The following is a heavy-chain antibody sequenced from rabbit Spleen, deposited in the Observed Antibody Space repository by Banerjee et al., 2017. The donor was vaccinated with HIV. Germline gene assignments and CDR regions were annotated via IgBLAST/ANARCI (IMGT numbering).Heavy chain of an antibody. D-gene: IGHD2-1*01. CDR2: INTYTAKG. CDR1: GFSFSDRDV. V-gene: IGHV1S45*01. CDR3: ARDLTIVIGWNFNL. Sequence: QEQLKESGGGLVRPGGSLTLTCKASGFSFSDRDVMCWVRQAPGKGLEWIACINTYTAKGVYATWAKGRFTISRTSSTTVTLQMTSLTAADTATYFCARDLTIVIGWNFNLWGPGTLVTVS. J-gene: IGHJ4*01.